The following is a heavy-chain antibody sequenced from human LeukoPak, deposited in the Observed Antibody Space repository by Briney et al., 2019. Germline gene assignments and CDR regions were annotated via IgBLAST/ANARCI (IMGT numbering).Heavy chain of an antibody. Sequence: ASVKVSCKASGYTFTGYYMHWVRQAPGQGLEWMGWINPNSGGTNYAQKFQGRVTMTRDTSISTAYMELSRLRSDDTAVYYCAREAFGVGGGVHFGYWGQGTLVTVSS. V-gene: IGHV1-2*02. CDR1: GYTFTGYY. CDR3: AREAFGVGGGVHFGY. D-gene: IGHD3-3*01. J-gene: IGHJ4*02. CDR2: INPNSGGT.